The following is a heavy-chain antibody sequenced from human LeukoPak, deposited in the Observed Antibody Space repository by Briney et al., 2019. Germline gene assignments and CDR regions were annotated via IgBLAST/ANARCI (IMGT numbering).Heavy chain of an antibody. Sequence: ASVKVSCKASGYTFTSYGISWVRQAPGQGLEWMGWISAYNGSTNYARKLQGRVTVTTDTSTSTAYMELRSLRSDDTAVYYCARDDYVWGSYRCDYWGQGTLVTVSS. CDR2: ISAYNGST. V-gene: IGHV1-18*01. CDR1: GYTFTSYG. D-gene: IGHD3-16*02. CDR3: ARDDYVWGSYRCDY. J-gene: IGHJ4*02.